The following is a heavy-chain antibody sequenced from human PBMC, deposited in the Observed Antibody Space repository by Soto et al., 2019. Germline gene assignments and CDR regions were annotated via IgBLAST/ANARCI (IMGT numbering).Heavy chain of an antibody. D-gene: IGHD1-20*01. CDR1: GFTFSGSS. Sequence: GGSLRLSCAASGFTFSGSSIHWVRQASWKGLEWVGRIRSKANSYATAYAASVKGRFTISRDDSKNTAYLQMNSLKTEDTAAYYCTSPKSITGQQDADYWGQGTLVTGS. CDR3: TSPKSITGQQDADY. V-gene: IGHV3-73*01. J-gene: IGHJ4*02. CDR2: IRSKANSYAT.